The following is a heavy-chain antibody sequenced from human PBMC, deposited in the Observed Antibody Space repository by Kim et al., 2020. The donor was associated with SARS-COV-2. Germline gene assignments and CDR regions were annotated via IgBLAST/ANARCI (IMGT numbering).Heavy chain of an antibody. CDR3: ARLGSSDWLLKSYYYYIEV. CDR2: IYYSGTT. CDR1: GGSISSHY. J-gene: IGHJ6*03. D-gene: IGHD6-19*01. V-gene: IGHV4-59*08. Sequence: SETLSLKCSVSGGSISSHYWSWIRQPPGKGLEWIGYIYYSGTTNYNPSLKSRVTISVDTSNNQFSLKLSSVTAADTAVYYCARLGSSDWLLKSYYYYIEVWGKGTTVTVSS.